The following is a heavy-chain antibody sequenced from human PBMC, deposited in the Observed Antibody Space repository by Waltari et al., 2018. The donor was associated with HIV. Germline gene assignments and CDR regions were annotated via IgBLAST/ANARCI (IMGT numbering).Heavy chain of an antibody. J-gene: IGHJ4*02. V-gene: IGHV4-59*01. CDR3: ARRISSSSGSVFDY. D-gene: IGHD6-6*01. CDR1: GGSISRYY. CDR2: IDYSGST. Sequence: QVQLQESGPGLVKPSETLALTCTVSGGSISRYYWSWIRQPPGKGLEWIGYIDYSGSTNYNPSLKSRVTISVDTSKNQFSLKLSSVTAAYTAVYYCARRISSSSGSVFDYWGQGTLVTVSS.